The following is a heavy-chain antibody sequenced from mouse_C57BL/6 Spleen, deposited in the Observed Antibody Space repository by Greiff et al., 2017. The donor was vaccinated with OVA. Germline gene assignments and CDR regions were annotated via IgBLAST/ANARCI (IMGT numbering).Heavy chain of an antibody. CDR3: ARIYYGNYDYAMDY. CDR2: INPGSGGT. Sequence: LEESGAELVRPGTSVKVSCKASGYAFTNYLIEWVKQRPGQGLEWIGVINPGSGGTNYNEKFKGKATLTADKSSSTAYMQLSSLTSEDSAVYFCARIYYGNYDYAMDYWGQGTSVTVSS. V-gene: IGHV1-54*01. D-gene: IGHD2-1*01. CDR1: GYAFTNYL. J-gene: IGHJ4*01.